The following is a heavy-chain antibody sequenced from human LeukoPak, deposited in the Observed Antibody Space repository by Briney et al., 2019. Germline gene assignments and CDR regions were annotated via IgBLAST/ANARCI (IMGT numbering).Heavy chain of an antibody. Sequence: GESLKISWKGSGYSFTSYWIGWVRQMPGKGRGWMGIIFPGDSDTRYSPSFQGQVTSSADKSITTAYLQWSSLKASDTAMYYCARQSEGDYAWGSYRHFDYWGQGTLVTVSS. V-gene: IGHV5-51*01. CDR3: ARQSEGDYAWGSYRHFDY. CDR2: IFPGDSDT. D-gene: IGHD3-16*02. J-gene: IGHJ4*02. CDR1: GYSFTSYW.